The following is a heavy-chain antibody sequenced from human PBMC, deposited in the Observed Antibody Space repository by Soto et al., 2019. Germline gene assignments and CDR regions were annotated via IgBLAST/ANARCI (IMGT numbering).Heavy chain of an antibody. D-gene: IGHD5-18*01. CDR2: IYYSGTT. CDR1: GGCISSGDHY. CDR3: ARALIQLWPHYYYGMDV. V-gene: IGHV4-30-4*01. Sequence: SETLSLTCTVSGGCISSGDHYWSGIRHPPGKGLEWIGYIYYSGTTYYNPSLKSRVTISVDTSENQFSLKVNSVTAADTAVYYCARALIQLWPHYYYGMDVWGQGTTVTVSS. J-gene: IGHJ6*02.